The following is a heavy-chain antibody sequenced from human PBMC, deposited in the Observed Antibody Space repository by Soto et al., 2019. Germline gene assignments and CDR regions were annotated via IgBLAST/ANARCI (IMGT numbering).Heavy chain of an antibody. CDR3: ARELPSIYEILTGHFDH. J-gene: IGHJ4*02. CDR1: GGSMSNYY. CDR2: IYTTGST. V-gene: IGHV4-4*07. Sequence: QVQLQEAGPGLVKPPETLSLTCTVSGGSMSNYYWSWIRQPAGKGLEWIGRIYTTGSTHYNPSLKSRVTLSIDMSKNQFSRKLNSVTASDTAVYYCARELPSIYEILTGHFDHWGQVTLVTVSS. D-gene: IGHD3-9*01.